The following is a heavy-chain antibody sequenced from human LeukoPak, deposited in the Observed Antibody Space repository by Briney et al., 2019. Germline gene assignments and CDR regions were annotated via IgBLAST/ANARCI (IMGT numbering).Heavy chain of an antibody. Sequence: GSSVKVSCKASGGTFSSYAISWVRQAPGQGLEWMGRIIPILGIANYAQKFQGRVTITADKSTSTAYMEPSSPRSEDTAVYYCARGIAYYYDSSGYTLDYWGQGTLVTVSS. D-gene: IGHD3-22*01. CDR1: GGTFSSYA. J-gene: IGHJ4*02. CDR2: IIPILGIA. V-gene: IGHV1-69*04. CDR3: ARGIAYYYDSSGYTLDY.